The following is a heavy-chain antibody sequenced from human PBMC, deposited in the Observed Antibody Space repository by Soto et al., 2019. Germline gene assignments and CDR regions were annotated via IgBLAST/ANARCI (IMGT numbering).Heavy chain of an antibody. J-gene: IGHJ6*02. CDR1: GYTFTSYG. CDR2: ISTNNGNT. V-gene: IGHV1-18*01. Sequence: QVQLVQSGAEVKKPGASVKVSCKASGYTFTSYGISWMRQAPGQGLEWMGWISTNNGNTQYAQKLQGRVTMTTDTSTSTAYMELRSLRSDDTAVYYCAREGIVVLPGAKRPYYYYTMDVWGQGTTVTVSS. CDR3: AREGIVVLPGAKRPYYYYTMDV. D-gene: IGHD2-2*01.